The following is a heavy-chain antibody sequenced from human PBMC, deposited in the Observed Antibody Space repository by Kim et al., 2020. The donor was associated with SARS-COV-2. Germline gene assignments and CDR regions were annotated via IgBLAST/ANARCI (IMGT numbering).Heavy chain of an antibody. J-gene: IGHJ3*02. D-gene: IGHD6-13*01. CDR3: ARRIAASHASHPFDI. Sequence: KFQGRVTISRDTSASTAYIVMSSLRSEDTAVYCCARRIAASHASHPFDIWGQGTMVTVSS. V-gene: IGHV1-3*01.